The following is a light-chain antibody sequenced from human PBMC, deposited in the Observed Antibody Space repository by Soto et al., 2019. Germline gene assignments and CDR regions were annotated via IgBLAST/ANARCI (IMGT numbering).Light chain of an antibody. Sequence: QSALTQPPSASGSPGQSVTISCTGTSSDVGAYNFVSWYQQHPDKAPKLLIYEVSQRSSGVPDRFSGSKSGNTASLTVSGLQAEDEADYYCTSYTVSNTYVFGTGTKLTVL. V-gene: IGLV2-8*01. CDR2: EVS. CDR1: SSDVGAYNF. J-gene: IGLJ1*01. CDR3: TSYTVSNTYV.